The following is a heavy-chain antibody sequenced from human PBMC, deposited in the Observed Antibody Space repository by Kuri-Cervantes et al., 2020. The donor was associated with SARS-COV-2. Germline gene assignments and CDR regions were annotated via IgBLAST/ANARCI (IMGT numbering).Heavy chain of an antibody. CDR3: APPVGSNSVPST. CDR1: GFTFSSYE. J-gene: IGHJ5*02. CDR2: ISSSGSTI. Sequence: GGSLRLSCAASGFTFSSYEMNWVRQAPGKGLEWVSYISSSGSTIYYADSVKGRFTISRDNAKNSLYLQMNSLRAEDTAVYYCAPPVGSNSVPSTWGQGTLVTVSS. V-gene: IGHV3-48*03. D-gene: IGHD4-23*01.